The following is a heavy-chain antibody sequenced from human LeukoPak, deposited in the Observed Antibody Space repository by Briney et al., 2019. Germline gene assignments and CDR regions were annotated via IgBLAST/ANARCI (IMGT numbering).Heavy chain of an antibody. CDR1: GFTFSSYS. CDR3: AASTKHTAMVDY. CDR2: IGSSSSYI. V-gene: IGHV3-21*01. D-gene: IGHD5-18*01. J-gene: IGHJ4*02. Sequence: GGSLRLSCAASGFTFSSYSMNWVRQAPGKGLEWDSSIGSSSSYIYYADSVKGRFTISRDNAKNSLHLQMNSLRAEDTAVYYCAASTKHTAMVDYWGQGTLVTVS.